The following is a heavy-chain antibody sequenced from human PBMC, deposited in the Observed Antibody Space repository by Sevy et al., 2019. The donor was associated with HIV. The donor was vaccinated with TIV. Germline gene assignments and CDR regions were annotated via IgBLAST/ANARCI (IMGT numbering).Heavy chain of an antibody. CDR1: GGSISSSSYY. V-gene: IGHV4-39*01. J-gene: IGHJ6*03. CDR2: IYYSGST. D-gene: IGHD1-26*01. CDR3: ARQSLIVGATNDYYYYYMDV. Sequence: SETLSLTCTVSGGSISSSSYYWGWIRQPPGKGLEWIGSIYYSGSTYYNPSLKSRVTISVDTSKNQFSLKLSSVTAADTAVYYCARQSLIVGATNDYYYYYMDVWGKGTTVTVSS.